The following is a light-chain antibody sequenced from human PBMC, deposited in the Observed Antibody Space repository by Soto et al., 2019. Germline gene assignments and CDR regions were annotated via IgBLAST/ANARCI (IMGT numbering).Light chain of an antibody. V-gene: IGLV1-40*01. CDR2: GNN. Sequence: QSVLTQPPSVSGAPGQRVTISCTGSSSNIGAPYDVHWYQQLPGTAPKLLIYGNNNRPSGVPVRFSGSKSGTSASLAITGLQAEDEADYYCQSFDSSLRGGVFGGGTQLTVL. CDR1: SSNIGAPYD. CDR3: QSFDSSLRGGV. J-gene: IGLJ2*01.